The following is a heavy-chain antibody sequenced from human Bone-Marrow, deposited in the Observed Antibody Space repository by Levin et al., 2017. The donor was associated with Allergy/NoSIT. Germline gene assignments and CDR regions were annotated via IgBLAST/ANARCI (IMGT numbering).Heavy chain of an antibody. CDR2: IYSGGST. D-gene: IGHD2-2*01. CDR3: ARGEGVIPAAGGAFDS. Sequence: GGSLRLSCAASGFTVSSNYMNWVRQAPGKGLEWVSVIYSGGSTYYTDSVKGRFTISRDNSKNTLYLQMNSLRAEDTAMYYCARGEGVIPAAGGAFDSWGQGTMVTVSS. V-gene: IGHV3-53*01. CDR1: GFTVSSNY. J-gene: IGHJ3*02.